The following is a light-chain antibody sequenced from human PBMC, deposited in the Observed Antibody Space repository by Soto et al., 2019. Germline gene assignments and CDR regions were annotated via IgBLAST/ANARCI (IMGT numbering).Light chain of an antibody. J-gene: IGKJ1*01. CDR2: GAS. Sequence: EIVMTQSPATLSVSPGERASLSCRASQSIARDLAWYQHNPGQAPRLLIYGASTRATGIPDRFTGSGSGTDFTLTISRLEPEDFAVYYCQQYGSSPRTFGQGTKVDIK. V-gene: IGKV3-20*01. CDR1: QSIARD. CDR3: QQYGSSPRT.